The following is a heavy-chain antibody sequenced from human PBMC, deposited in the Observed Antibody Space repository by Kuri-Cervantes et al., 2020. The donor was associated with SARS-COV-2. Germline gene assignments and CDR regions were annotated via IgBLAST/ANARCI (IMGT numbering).Heavy chain of an antibody. CDR3: ARGTTVVKVDI. V-gene: IGHV1-8*01. D-gene: IGHD4-23*01. CDR2: MNPNSCNT. CDR1: GYTYTSYD. Sequence: ASVNVSCKASGYTYTSYDINRVRQATGQGLEWMGWMNPNSCNTGYAQKFQGRVTMTRNTSISTAYMELSGLRSEDKAVYYCARGTTVVKVDIWGQGTMVTVSS. J-gene: IGHJ3*02.